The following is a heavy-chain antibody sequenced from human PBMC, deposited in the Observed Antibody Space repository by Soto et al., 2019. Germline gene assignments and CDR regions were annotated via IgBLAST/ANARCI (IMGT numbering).Heavy chain of an antibody. V-gene: IGHV3-23*01. CDR1: GFTFSSYA. Sequence: EVQLLESGGGLVQPGGSLRLSCAASGFTFSSYAMSWVRQAPGKGLEWVSAISGSGGSTYYADSVKGRFTISRDNSKNTLYLQMNSLRAEDTAVYYCASTGEIAARFGSGWGLIFDYWGQGTLVTVSS. CDR3: ASTGEIAARFGSGWGLIFDY. D-gene: IGHD6-6*01. J-gene: IGHJ4*02. CDR2: ISGSGGST.